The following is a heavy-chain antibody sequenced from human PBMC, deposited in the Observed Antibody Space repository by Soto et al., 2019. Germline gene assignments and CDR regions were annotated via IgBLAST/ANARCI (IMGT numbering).Heavy chain of an antibody. V-gene: IGHV3-48*01. CDR3: ARDLGYSGYDPHYFDY. J-gene: IGHJ4*02. CDR1: GFTSSSYS. CDR2: ISSSSSTI. D-gene: IGHD5-12*01. Sequence: GGSLRLSCAASGFTSSSYSMNWVRQAPGKGLEWVSYISSSSSTIYYADSVKGRFTISRDNAKNSLYLQMNSLRAEDTAVYYCARDLGYSGYDPHYFDYWGQGTLVTVSS.